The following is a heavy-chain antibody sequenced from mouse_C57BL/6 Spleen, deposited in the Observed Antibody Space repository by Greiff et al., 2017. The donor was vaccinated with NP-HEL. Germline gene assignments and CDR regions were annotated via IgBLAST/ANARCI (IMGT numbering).Heavy chain of an antibody. CDR2: IRSKSSNYAT. CDR1: GFTFNTYA. J-gene: IGHJ4*01. D-gene: IGHD1-1*01. CDR3: VRGHYYGSSYYAMDY. V-gene: IGHV10-3*01. Sequence: EVQRVESGGGLVQPKGSLKLSCAASGFTFNTYAMHWVRQAPGKGLEWVARIRSKSSNYATYYADSVKDRFTISRDDSQSMLYLQMNNLKTEDTAMYYCVRGHYYGSSYYAMDYWGQGTSVTVSS.